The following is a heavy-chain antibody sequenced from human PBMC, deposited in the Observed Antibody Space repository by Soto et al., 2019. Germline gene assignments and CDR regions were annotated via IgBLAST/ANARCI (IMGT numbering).Heavy chain of an antibody. CDR3: AKIPSRGMIFGAGS. J-gene: IGHJ5*02. CDR1: GFIFRNNV. Sequence: GGSLRLSCAASGFIFRNNVLNWVRQAPGKGLEWVSAIDNSGDGSFYADSVKGRFIISRDNSKDTVFLHMNNLRPEDTAFYYCAKIPSRGMIFGAGSWGQGTLVTVSS. CDR2: IDNSGDGS. D-gene: IGHD3-3*01. V-gene: IGHV3-23*05.